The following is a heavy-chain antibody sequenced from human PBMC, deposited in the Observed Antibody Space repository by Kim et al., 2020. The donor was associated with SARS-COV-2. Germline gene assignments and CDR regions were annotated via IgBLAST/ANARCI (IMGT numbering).Heavy chain of an antibody. CDR1: GGSISSGGYY. V-gene: IGHV4-31*03. D-gene: IGHD3-10*01. Sequence: SETLSLTCTVSGGSISSGGYYWSWIRQHPGKGLEWIGYIYYSGSTYYNPSLKSRVTISVDTSKNQFSLKLSSVTAADTAVYYCARGMVRGWTPWGQGTLVTVSS. CDR3: ARGMVRGWTP. CDR2: IYYSGST. J-gene: IGHJ5*02.